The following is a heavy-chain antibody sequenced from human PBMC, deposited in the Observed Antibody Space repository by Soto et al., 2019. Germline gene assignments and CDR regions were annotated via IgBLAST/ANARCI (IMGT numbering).Heavy chain of an antibody. CDR2: IKQDGSEK. J-gene: IGHJ4*02. CDR3: AKETAVGWFLFDY. D-gene: IGHD6-19*01. CDR1: GFTFSSYW. Sequence: GGSLRLSCAASGFTFSSYWMSWVRKAPGKGLEWVANIKQDGSEKYYVDSVQGRFTISRDNSKHTLYLQMNSLRAEDTAVYYGAKETAVGWFLFDYWGQGTLVTVSS. V-gene: IGHV3-7*03.